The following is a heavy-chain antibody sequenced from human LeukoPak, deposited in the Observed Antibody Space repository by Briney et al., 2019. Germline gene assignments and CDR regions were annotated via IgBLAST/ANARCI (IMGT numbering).Heavy chain of an antibody. J-gene: IGHJ4*02. Sequence: GGSLRLSCEASGFTFTSYWMHWVRQPPGKGLVWVSRVDHGGSGTAYADSVTGRFTISRNNAKNTVYLQMNSLRAEDTVVYYCATDLGWGQGTLVTVSS. V-gene: IGHV3-74*01. D-gene: IGHD4-17*01. CDR2: VDHGGSGT. CDR1: GFTFTSYW. CDR3: ATDLG.